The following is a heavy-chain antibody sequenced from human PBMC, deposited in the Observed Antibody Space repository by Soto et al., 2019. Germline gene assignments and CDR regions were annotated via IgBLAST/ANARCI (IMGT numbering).Heavy chain of an antibody. V-gene: IGHV4-34*01. D-gene: IGHD3-9*01. CDR3: ARGRLRYFDWSLYSWFDP. CDR2: INHSGST. J-gene: IGHJ5*02. CDR1: GGSFSGYY. Sequence: ASETLSLTCAVYGGSFSGYYWSWIRQPPGKGLEWIGEINHSGSTNYNPSLKSRVTISVDTSKNQFSLKLSSVTAADTAVYYCARGRLRYFDWSLYSWFDPWGQGTLVTVSS.